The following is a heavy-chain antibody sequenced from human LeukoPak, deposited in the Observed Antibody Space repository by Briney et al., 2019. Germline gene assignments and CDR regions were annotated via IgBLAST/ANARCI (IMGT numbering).Heavy chain of an antibody. Sequence: GGSLRLSCAASGFTFNIYDMHWVRQAPGKGLEWVAFIRYDGSNKYYADSVRGRFTISRDNSKNTLYLQMNSLRAEDTAVYYCARGQFRFSSYDGSGFGYWGQGTLVTVSS. CDR1: GFTFNIYD. D-gene: IGHD3-22*01. V-gene: IGHV3-30*02. J-gene: IGHJ4*02. CDR2: IRYDGSNK. CDR3: ARGQFRFSSYDGSGFGY.